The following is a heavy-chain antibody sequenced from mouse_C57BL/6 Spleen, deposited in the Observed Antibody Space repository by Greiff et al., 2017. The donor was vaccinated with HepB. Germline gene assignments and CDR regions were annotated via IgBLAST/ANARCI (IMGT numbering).Heavy chain of an antibody. CDR1: GYTFTSYG. CDR3: ALPTMVTRFAY. V-gene: IGHV1-81*01. D-gene: IGHD2-9*01. J-gene: IGHJ3*01. Sequence: QVQLQQSGAELARPGASVKLSCKASGYTFTSYGISWVKQRTGQGLEWIGEIYPRSGNTYYNEKFKGKATLTADKSSSTAYMELRSLTSEDSAVYFCALPTMVTRFAYWGQGTLVTVSA. CDR2: IYPRSGNT.